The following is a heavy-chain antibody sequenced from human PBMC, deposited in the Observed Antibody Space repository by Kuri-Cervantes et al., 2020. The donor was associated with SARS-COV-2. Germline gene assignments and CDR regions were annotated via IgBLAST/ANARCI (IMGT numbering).Heavy chain of an antibody. D-gene: IGHD3-10*01. CDR3: ARDLRAFHPPPEAGAYYFDY. CDR2: INPNSGGT. J-gene: IGHJ4*02. CDR1: GYTFTGYY. V-gene: IGHV1-2*02. Sequence: ASVKVSCKASGYTFTGYYMHWVRQAPGQGLEWMGWINPNSGGTNYAQKFQGRVTMTRDTSISTAYMEPSRLRSDDTAVYYCARDLRAFHPPPEAGAYYFDYWGQGTLVTVSS.